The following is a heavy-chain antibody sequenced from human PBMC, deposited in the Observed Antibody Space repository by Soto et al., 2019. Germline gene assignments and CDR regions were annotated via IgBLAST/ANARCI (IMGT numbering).Heavy chain of an antibody. Sequence: EVELVQSGGGVVQPGGSLRLSCAASGFILSNNYVSWVRQAPGKGPEWVAVMYSTDNKYYSDSVRGRFFISRDNSKNTLDLKMNSLRAEDTAVYYCTKYPLRLEGFDIWGQGTTVTVSS. V-gene: IGHV3-66*01. CDR2: MYSTDNK. D-gene: IGHD3-16*01. CDR3: TKYPLRLEGFDI. CDR1: GFILSNNY. J-gene: IGHJ3*02.